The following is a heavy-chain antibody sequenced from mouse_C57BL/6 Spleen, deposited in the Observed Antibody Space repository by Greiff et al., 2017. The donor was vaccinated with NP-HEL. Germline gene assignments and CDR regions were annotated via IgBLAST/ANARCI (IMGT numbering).Heavy chain of an antibody. Sequence: EVQGVESGGVLVKPGGSLKLSCAASGFTFSSYGMSWVRQTPDKRLEWVATISSGGSYTYYPDSVKGRFTISRDNAKNTLYLQMSSLKSEDTAMYYCARRSTGDYFDYWGQGTTLTVSS. CDR3: ARRSTGDYFDY. V-gene: IGHV5-6*01. J-gene: IGHJ2*01. D-gene: IGHD2-1*01. CDR1: GFTFSSYG. CDR2: ISSGGSYT.